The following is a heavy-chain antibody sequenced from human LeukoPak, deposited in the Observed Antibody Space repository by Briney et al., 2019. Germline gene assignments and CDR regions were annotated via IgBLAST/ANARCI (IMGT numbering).Heavy chain of an antibody. CDR2: IIPIFGTA. Sequence: GASVKVSCKASGGTFSSYAISWVRQAPGQGLEWMGGIIPIFGTANYAQKFQGRVTITTDESTSTAYMELSSLRAEDTAVYYCARDRMRLAAHYYYYGMDVWGQGTTVTVSS. V-gene: IGHV1-69*05. J-gene: IGHJ6*02. CDR3: ARDRMRLAAHYYYYGMDV. D-gene: IGHD2-8*01. CDR1: GGTFSSYA.